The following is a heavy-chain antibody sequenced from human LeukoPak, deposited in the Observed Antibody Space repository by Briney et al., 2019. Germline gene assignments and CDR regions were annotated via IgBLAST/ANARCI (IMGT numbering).Heavy chain of an antibody. CDR2: IIPIFGTA. J-gene: IGHJ4*02. V-gene: IGHV1-69*01. Sequence: ASVKVSCKASGGTFSSYAISWVRQAPGQGLEWMGGIIPIFGTANYAQKFQGRVTITADESTSTAYMELSSLRSEDTAVYYCALSFRYYDYVWGSYRPLDYWGQGTLVTVSS. CDR3: ALSFRYYDYVWGSYRPLDY. CDR1: GGTFSSYA. D-gene: IGHD3-16*02.